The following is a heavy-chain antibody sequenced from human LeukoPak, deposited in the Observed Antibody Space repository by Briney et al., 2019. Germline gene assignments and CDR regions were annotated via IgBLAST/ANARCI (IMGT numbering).Heavy chain of an antibody. CDR3: ARDDRAAAGPYYYYYMDV. D-gene: IGHD6-13*01. CDR2: IYYSGST. Sequence: SETLSLTCTVSGGSISSYYWSWIRQPPGKGLEWIGYIYYSGSTNYNPSLKSRVTISVDTSKNQFSLKLSSVTAADTAVYYCARDDRAAAGPYYYYYMDVWGKGTTVTVSS. CDR1: GGSISSYY. V-gene: IGHV4-59*01. J-gene: IGHJ6*03.